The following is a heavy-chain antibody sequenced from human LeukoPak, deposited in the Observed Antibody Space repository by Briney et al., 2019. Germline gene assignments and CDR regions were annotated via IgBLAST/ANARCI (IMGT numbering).Heavy chain of an antibody. Sequence: GGSLRLSCAASGFTFSSYAMSWVRQAPGKGLEWVSAISGSGGSTYYADSVKGRFTISRDNSKNTLYLQMNSLRAEDTAVYYCAKDLTLAAAGLWLRVFDYWGQGTLVTVSS. D-gene: IGHD6-13*01. CDR1: GFTFSSYA. CDR2: ISGSGGST. J-gene: IGHJ4*02. CDR3: AKDLTLAAAGLWLRVFDY. V-gene: IGHV3-23*01.